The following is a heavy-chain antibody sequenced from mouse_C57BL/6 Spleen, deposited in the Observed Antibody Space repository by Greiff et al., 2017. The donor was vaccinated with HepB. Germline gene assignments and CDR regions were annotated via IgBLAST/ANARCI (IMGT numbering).Heavy chain of an antibody. CDR2: ISDGGSYT. CDR1: GFTFSSYA. CDR3: ANRIAWFAY. J-gene: IGHJ3*01. V-gene: IGHV5-4*01. Sequence: EVQRVESGGGLVKPGGSLKLSCAASGFTFSSYAMSWVRQTPEKRLEWVATISDGGSYTYYPDNVKGRFTISRDNAKNNLYLQMSHLKSEDTAMYYCANRIAWFAYWGQGTLVTVSA.